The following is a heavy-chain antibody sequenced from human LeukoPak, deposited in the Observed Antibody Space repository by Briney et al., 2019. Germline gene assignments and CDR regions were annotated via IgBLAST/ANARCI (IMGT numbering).Heavy chain of an antibody. CDR1: GGSISSYY. V-gene: IGHV4-59*08. D-gene: IGHD3-9*01. Sequence: PSETLSLTCTASGGSISSYYWSWIRQPPGKGLEWIGYIYYSGSTNYNPSLKSRVTISVDTSKNRFSLKLSSVIAADTAVYYCASHKDDILTTYHYFDYWGQGTLVTVSS. CDR2: IYYSGST. CDR3: ASHKDDILTTYHYFDY. J-gene: IGHJ4*02.